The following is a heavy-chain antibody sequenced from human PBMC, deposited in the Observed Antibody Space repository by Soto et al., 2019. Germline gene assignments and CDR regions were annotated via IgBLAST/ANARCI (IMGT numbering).Heavy chain of an antibody. V-gene: IGHV4-34*01. CDR3: AKHGSGSDWYAGPHWFDP. Sequence: QVQLQQWGAGLLKPSETLSLTCAVYGGSFSGYYWSWIRQPPGKGLEWIGEINHSGSTNYNPSLKSRVTISVDTSKNQFSLKLSSVTAADTAVYYCAKHGSGSDWYAGPHWFDPWGQGTLVTVSS. CDR1: GGSFSGYY. CDR2: INHSGST. D-gene: IGHD6-19*01. J-gene: IGHJ5*02.